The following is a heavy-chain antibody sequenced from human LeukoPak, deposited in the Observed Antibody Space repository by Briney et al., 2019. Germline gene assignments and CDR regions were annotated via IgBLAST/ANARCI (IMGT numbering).Heavy chain of an antibody. J-gene: IGHJ3*02. D-gene: IGHD6-25*01. Sequence: GGSLRLSCAASGFTFSSYAMHWVRQAPGKGLEWVAVISYDGSNKYYADSVKGRFTISRDNSKNTLYLQMNSLRAEDTAVYYCARDQGLIRGGAFDIWGQGTMVTVSS. V-gene: IGHV3-30-3*01. CDR1: GFTFSSYA. CDR2: ISYDGSNK. CDR3: ARDQGLIRGGAFDI.